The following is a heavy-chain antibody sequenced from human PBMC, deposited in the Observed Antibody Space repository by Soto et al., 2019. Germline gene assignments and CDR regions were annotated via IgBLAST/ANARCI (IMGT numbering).Heavy chain of an antibody. J-gene: IGHJ4*02. D-gene: IGHD3-3*01. CDR2: IYPGDSDT. CDR1: GYSFTSYW. Sequence: GESLKISCKGSGYSFTSYWIGWVRQMPGKGLEGMGFIYPGDSDTRYSPSFQGQVTFSADKSISTADLQWISLKASDTAMYYCARPCDFWGGYDYWGQGTLVTVSS. CDR3: ARPCDFWGGYDY. V-gene: IGHV5-51*01.